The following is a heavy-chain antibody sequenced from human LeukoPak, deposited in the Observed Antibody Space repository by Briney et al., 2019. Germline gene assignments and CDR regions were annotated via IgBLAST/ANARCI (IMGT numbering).Heavy chain of an antibody. J-gene: IGHJ4*02. Sequence: SETLSLTCAVYGESFSGYFWSWIRQPPGKGLEWIGEINRSGSTTYNPSLKSRVTISVDTSKNQFSLKLNSATAADTAVYYCARFGTYWGQGILVTVSS. CDR2: INRSGST. CDR3: ARFGTY. D-gene: IGHD3-10*01. CDR1: GESFSGYF. V-gene: IGHV4-34*01.